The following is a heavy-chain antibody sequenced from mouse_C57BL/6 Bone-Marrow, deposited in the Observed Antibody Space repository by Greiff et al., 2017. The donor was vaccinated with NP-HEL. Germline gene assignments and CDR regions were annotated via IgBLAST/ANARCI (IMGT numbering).Heavy chain of an antibody. CDR2: INPSSGYT. V-gene: IGHV1-7*01. D-gene: IGHD1-1*01. J-gene: IGHJ2*01. CDR3: ARYNYGSSPYFDY. Sequence: QVQLQQSGAELAKPGASVKLSCKASGYTFTSYWMHWVKQRPGQGLEWIGYINPSSGYTKYNQKFKDKATLTADKSSSTAYMQLSSLTYEDSAVYYCARYNYGSSPYFDYWGQGTTLTVSS. CDR1: GYTFTSYW.